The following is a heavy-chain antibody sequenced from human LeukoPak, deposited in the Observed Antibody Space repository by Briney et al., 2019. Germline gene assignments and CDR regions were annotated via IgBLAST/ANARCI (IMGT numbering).Heavy chain of an antibody. J-gene: IGHJ4*02. Sequence: SETLSLTCTVSGGSISSGGYYWSWIRQPPGKGLEWIGYIYHSGSTYYNPSLKSRVTISVDRSKNQFSLKLSSVTAADTAVYYCARGDPATIFGVVSNPTFDYWGQGTLVTVSS. CDR1: GGSISSGGYY. CDR2: IYHSGST. V-gene: IGHV4-30-2*01. D-gene: IGHD3-3*01. CDR3: ARGDPATIFGVVSNPTFDY.